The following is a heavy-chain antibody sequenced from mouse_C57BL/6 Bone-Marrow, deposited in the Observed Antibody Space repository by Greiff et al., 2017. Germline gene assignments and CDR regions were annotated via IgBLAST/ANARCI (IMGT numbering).Heavy chain of an antibody. J-gene: IGHJ4*01. Sequence: EVQLQESEGGLVQPGSSMKLSCTASGFTFSDYYMAWVRQVPEKGLEWVANINYDGSSTYYLDSLKSRFIISRDNAKNILYLQMSSLKSEDTATYYCAILRRYYYAMDYWGQGTSVTVSS. CDR1: GFTFSDYY. V-gene: IGHV5-16*01. CDR2: INYDGSST. CDR3: AILRRYYYAMDY. D-gene: IGHD2-4*01.